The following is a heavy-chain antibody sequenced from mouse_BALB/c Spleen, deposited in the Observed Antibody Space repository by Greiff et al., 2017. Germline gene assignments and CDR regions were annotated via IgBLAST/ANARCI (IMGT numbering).Heavy chain of an antibody. Sequence: ESGPGLVKPSQSLSLTCSVTGYSITSGYYWNWIRQFPGNKLEWMGYISYDGSNNYNPSLKNRISITRDTSKNQFFLKLNSVTTEDTATYYCARAYGYDGGFDYWGQGTTLTVSS. CDR3: ARAYGYDGGFDY. CDR1: GYSITSGYY. J-gene: IGHJ2*01. CDR2: ISYDGSN. D-gene: IGHD2-2*01. V-gene: IGHV3-6*02.